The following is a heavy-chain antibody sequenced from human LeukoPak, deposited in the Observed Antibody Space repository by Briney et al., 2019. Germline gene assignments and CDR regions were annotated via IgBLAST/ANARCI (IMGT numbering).Heavy chain of an antibody. Sequence: GGSLRLSCATSGFTFGDHAMNWVRQAPGKGLEWVGFIRSKTYGGTTEYGASVKGRFTISRDDSKSIAYLQMNSLKTEDTAVYYCTYDSSGYSYYFDYWGQGTLVTVSS. V-gene: IGHV3-49*04. CDR2: IRSKTYGGTT. CDR1: GFTFGDHA. D-gene: IGHD3-22*01. CDR3: TYDSSGYSYYFDY. J-gene: IGHJ4*02.